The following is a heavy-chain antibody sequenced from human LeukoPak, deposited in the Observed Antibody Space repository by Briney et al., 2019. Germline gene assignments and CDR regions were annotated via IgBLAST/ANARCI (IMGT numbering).Heavy chain of an antibody. Sequence: SETLSLTCTVSGGSISSSSYYWGWIRQPPGKGLEWSGSIYYSGSTYYNPSLKSRVTISVDTSKNQFSLQLSSVTAADTAVYYCARQGYCSSTSCQSDYYMDVWGKGTTVTVSS. J-gene: IGHJ6*03. D-gene: IGHD2-2*01. V-gene: IGHV4-39*01. CDR3: ARQGYCSSTSCQSDYYMDV. CDR1: GGSISSSSYY. CDR2: IYYSGST.